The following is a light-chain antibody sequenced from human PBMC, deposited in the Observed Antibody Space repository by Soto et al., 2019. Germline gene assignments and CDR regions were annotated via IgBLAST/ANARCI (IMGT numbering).Light chain of an antibody. CDR3: SSYTSSSTSSV. V-gene: IGLV2-14*01. Sequence: QSALTQPASVPGSPGQSITISCTGTSSDVGGYNYVSWYQQHPGKAPKLMIYEVSNRPSGVSNRFSGSKSGNTASLTISGLQAEDEADYYCSSYTSSSTSSVFGTGTKLTVL. CDR2: EVS. J-gene: IGLJ1*01. CDR1: SSDVGGYNY.